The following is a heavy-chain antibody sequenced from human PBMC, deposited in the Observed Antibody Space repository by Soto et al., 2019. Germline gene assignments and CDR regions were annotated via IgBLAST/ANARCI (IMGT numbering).Heavy chain of an antibody. D-gene: IGHD3-10*01. CDR3: AKNSLVRGALYGLDV. Sequence: PSETLSLTCTVYGVSISIYYWSWIRQPSGKGLEWIGHIYYSGSPNYNPSLRSRVTISVDTSKKQVFLKLNSVTAADTAVYYCAKNSLVRGALYGLDVWGQGTTVT. V-gene: IGHV4-59*08. CDR1: GVSISIYY. J-gene: IGHJ6*02. CDR2: IYYSGSP.